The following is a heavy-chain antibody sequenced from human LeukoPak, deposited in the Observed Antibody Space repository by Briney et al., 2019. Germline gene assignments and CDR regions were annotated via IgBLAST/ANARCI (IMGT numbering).Heavy chain of an antibody. CDR3: ASNVLRFLEWLLPNWFDP. V-gene: IGHV3-21*01. D-gene: IGHD3-3*01. Sequence: GGSLRLSCAASGFTFSSYSMNWVRQAPGKGLEWVSSISSSSSYIYYADSVKGRFTISRDSAKNSLYLQMNSLRAEDTAVYYCASNVLRFLEWLLPNWFDPWGQGTLVTVSS. CDR1: GFTFSSYS. CDR2: ISSSSSYI. J-gene: IGHJ5*02.